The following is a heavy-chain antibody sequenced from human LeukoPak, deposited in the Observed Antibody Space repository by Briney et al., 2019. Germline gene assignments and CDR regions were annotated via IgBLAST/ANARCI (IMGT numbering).Heavy chain of an antibody. CDR2: ITGSGSRT. V-gene: IGHV3-23*01. CDR3: AARPVADNPAPFDY. J-gene: IGHJ4*02. Sequence: PGGSLRLSCAASGFTFSNYAMIWVRQPPGKGLECVSSITGSGSRTYYADSVKGRFTISRDSSKNTLFLQMNSLRADDTAVYYCAARPVADNPAPFDYWGQGTLVTVSS. D-gene: IGHD6-19*01. CDR1: GFTFSNYA.